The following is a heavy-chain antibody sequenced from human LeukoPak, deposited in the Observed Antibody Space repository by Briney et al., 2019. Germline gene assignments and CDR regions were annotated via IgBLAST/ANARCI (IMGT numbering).Heavy chain of an antibody. CDR2: FDPEDGET. J-gene: IGHJ4*02. CDR3: ATVDSGEMATSYGFDY. CDR1: GYTLTELS. Sequence: GASVKVSCKVSGYTLTELSMHWVRQAPGKGLEWMGGFDPEDGETIYAQKFQGRVTMTEDTSADTAYMELSSLRSEDTAVYYCATVDSGEMATSYGFDYWGQGTLVTVSS. D-gene: IGHD5-24*01. V-gene: IGHV1-24*01.